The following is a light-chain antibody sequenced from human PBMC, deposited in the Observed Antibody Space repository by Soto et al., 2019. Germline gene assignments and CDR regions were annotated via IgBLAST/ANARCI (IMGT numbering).Light chain of an antibody. V-gene: IGKV1-5*03. J-gene: IGKJ1*01. CDR1: QSIGTW. Sequence: DIQMTQSPSTLSASVGDRVTITCRASQSIGTWLAWYQQKPGKAPNVLIYAAASLESGVPSRFIGSGSATEFTLTISSLQSDNFATYFFQQYYSYSTFRQGTKVEIK. CDR2: AAA. CDR3: QQYYSYST.